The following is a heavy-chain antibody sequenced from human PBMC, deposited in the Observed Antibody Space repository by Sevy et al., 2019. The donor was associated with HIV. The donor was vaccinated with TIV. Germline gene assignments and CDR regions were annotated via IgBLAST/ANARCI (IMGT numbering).Heavy chain of an antibody. CDR2: IIPIFGTP. D-gene: IGHD7-27*01. CDR1: GDTFSTYG. Sequence: ASVKVSCKASGDTFSTYGLSWVRQAPGQGLEWMGGIIPIFGTPNYAQKFQGRDTITADESASTAYMELSSLRSEDTALYYCAREGGVATTGDHDAFDIGGHGTLVTVSS. J-gene: IGHJ3*02. V-gene: IGHV1-69*13. CDR3: AREGGVATTGDHDAFDI.